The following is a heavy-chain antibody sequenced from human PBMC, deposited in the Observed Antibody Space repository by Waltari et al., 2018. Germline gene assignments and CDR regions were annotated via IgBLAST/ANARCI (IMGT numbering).Heavy chain of an antibody. Sequence: QVQLQESGPGLVKPSETLSLTCTVSGGSISRYYWSWIRQPPGKGLEWIGYIYYSGSTNYNPSLKSRVTISVDTSKNQFSLKLSSVTAADTAVYYCARGFTNYYMDVWGKGTTVTISS. D-gene: IGHD3-3*01. J-gene: IGHJ6*03. CDR1: GGSISRYY. V-gene: IGHV4-59*01. CDR3: ARGFTNYYMDV. CDR2: IYYSGST.